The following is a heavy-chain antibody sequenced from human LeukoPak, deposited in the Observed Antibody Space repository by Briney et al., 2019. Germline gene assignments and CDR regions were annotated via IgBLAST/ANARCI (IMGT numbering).Heavy chain of an antibody. V-gene: IGHV3-23*01. CDR2: ISGSGGST. J-gene: IGHJ6*02. Sequence: PGGSLRLFCAASGFTFDDYAMHWVRQAPGKGLEWVSAISGSGGSTYYADSVKGRFTISRDNSKNTLYLQMNSLRAEDTAVYYCANLGYCSSTSCYTPDYGMDVWGQGTTVTVSS. CDR3: ANLGYCSSTSCYTPDYGMDV. D-gene: IGHD2-2*02. CDR1: GFTFDDYA.